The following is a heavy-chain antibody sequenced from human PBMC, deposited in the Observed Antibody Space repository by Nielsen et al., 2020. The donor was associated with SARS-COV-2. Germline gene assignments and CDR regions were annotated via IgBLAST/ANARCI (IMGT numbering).Heavy chain of an antibody. D-gene: IGHD7-27*01. CDR1: GYTFSTYY. V-gene: IGHV1-46*01. Sequence: ASVKVSCKASGYTFSTYYMHWVRQAPGQGLEWMGLINPSGGFTKYARKFQGRVTMTRDMSTSTVYMELSSLRAEDTAVYYCARLPADNWGSDYWGQGTLVTVSS. CDR2: INPSGGFT. CDR3: ARLPADNWGSDY. J-gene: IGHJ4*02.